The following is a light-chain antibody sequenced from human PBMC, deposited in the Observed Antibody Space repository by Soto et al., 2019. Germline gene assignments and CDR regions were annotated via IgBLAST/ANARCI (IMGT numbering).Light chain of an antibody. CDR2: AAS. CDR3: QQSYSTPPEIT. CDR1: QSISSY. V-gene: IGKV1-39*01. Sequence: DIQMTQSPSSLSASVGDRVTITCRASQSISSYLNWYQQKPGKAPKLLIYAASSLQSGVPSRFSGCGSGTDFTLTISSLQPEDFATYYCQQSYSTPPEITFGQGTRLEIK. J-gene: IGKJ5*01.